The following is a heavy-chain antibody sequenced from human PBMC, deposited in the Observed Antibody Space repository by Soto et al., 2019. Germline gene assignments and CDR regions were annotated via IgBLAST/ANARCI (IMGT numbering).Heavy chain of an antibody. V-gene: IGHV4-34*01. CDR1: GGSFSGYY. Sequence: SETLSLTCAVYGGSFSGYYWSWIRQPPGKGLEWIGEINHSGSTNYNPSLKSRVTISVDTSKNQFSLKLSSVTAADPAVYYCARLPRASITIFGVVIRSYYYYGMDVWGQGTTVT. CDR2: INHSGST. CDR3: ARLPRASITIFGVVIRSYYYYGMDV. D-gene: IGHD3-3*01. J-gene: IGHJ6*02.